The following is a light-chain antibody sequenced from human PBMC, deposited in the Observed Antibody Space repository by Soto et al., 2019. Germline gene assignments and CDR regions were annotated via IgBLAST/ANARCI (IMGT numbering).Light chain of an antibody. V-gene: IGLV2-14*01. CDR3: SSYKTNSSYV. CDR1: SSDVGAYNY. J-gene: IGLJ1*01. CDR2: DVN. Sequence: QSVLTQPASVSGSPGQSIAISSSGTSSDVGAYNYVSWYQQHSGKAPKLMIYDVNYRPSGISDRFSASKSGNTATLTISRLQAEDEADYYCSSYKTNSSYVFGSGTKVTV.